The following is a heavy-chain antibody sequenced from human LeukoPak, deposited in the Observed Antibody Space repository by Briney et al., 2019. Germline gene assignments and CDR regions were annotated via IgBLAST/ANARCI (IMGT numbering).Heavy chain of an antibody. CDR3: ARPPDYYDSSGYYGY. CDR1: GFTFSSYG. J-gene: IGHJ4*02. D-gene: IGHD3-22*01. V-gene: IGHV3-30*19. Sequence: PGGSLRLSCAASGFTFSSYGMHWVRQAPGKGLEWVAVISYDGSSKYYADSVKGRFTISRDNSKNTLYLQMNSLRAEDTAVYYCARPPDYYDSSGYYGYWGQGTLVTVSS. CDR2: ISYDGSSK.